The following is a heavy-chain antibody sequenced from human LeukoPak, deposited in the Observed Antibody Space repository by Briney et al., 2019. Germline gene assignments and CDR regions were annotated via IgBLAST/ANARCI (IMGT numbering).Heavy chain of an antibody. CDR2: IYTSGST. J-gene: IGHJ5*02. CDR1: GGSISSYY. CDR3: ARDRNAAAGYNWFDP. V-gene: IGHV4-4*07. Sequence: SETLSLTCTVSGGSISSYYWSWIRQPAGKGLEWIGRIYTSGSTNYNPSLKSRVTMSVDTSKNQFSLKLSSVTAADTAVYYCARDRNAAAGYNWFDPWGQGTLVTVSS. D-gene: IGHD6-13*01.